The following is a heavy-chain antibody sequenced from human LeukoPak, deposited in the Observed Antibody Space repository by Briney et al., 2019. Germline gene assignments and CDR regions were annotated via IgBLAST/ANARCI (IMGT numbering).Heavy chain of an antibody. J-gene: IGHJ3*02. V-gene: IGHV4-59*01. D-gene: IGHD2/OR15-2a*01. CDR2: IYYSGRT. Sequence: SGTLSLTCSVSGGSISSDHWNWIRQTPGKGLEWIGCIYYSGRTYYNPSLKSRVTISVDMSKSQFSLRLTSVTAADTAVYYCARKNDFEIWGQGTLVTVSS. CDR1: GGSISSDH. CDR3: ARKNDFEI.